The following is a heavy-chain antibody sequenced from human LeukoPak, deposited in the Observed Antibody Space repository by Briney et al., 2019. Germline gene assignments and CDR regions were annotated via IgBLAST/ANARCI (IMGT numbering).Heavy chain of an antibody. J-gene: IGHJ3*01. V-gene: IGHV3-11*06. CDR2: ISPTSSFT. Sequence: GGSLRLSCAASGFTFSDYYMNWIRQAPGKGLEWVSYISPTSSFTNYADSVKGRFTISGDNAKNSLYLQMNNLRAEDTAVYYCARGSPAGAWGQGTMVTLSS. D-gene: IGHD2-2*01. CDR3: ARGSPAGA. CDR1: GFTFSDYY.